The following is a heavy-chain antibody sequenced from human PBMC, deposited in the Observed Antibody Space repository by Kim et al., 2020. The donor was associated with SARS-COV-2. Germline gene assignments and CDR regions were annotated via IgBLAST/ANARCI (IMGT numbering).Heavy chain of an antibody. CDR3: ARALSSSWYEKHNDLDY. CDR2: ISTYNGNT. J-gene: IGHJ4*02. V-gene: IGHV1-18*01. D-gene: IGHD6-13*01. CDR1: GYTFTSCG. Sequence: ASVKVSCKASGYTFTSCGISWVRQAPGQGLEWMGWISTYNGNTNYAQKLQGRVTMTTDTSTRTAYMELRSLRSDDTVVYYCARALSSSWYEKHNDLDYWGQGTLVTVSS.